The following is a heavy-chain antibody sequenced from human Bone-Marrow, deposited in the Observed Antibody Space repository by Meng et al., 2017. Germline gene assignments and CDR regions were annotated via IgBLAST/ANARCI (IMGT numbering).Heavy chain of an antibody. CDR2: IYYSGST. Sequence: QGQLQESGPGLVKPSHTLSLTCTLSGGSISSGGYYWSWIRQHPGKGLEWIGYIYYSGSTYYNPSLKSRVTISVDTSKNQFSLKLSSVTAADTAMYYCARENQGGIVEGGPTYYFDYWGQGALVTVSS. CDR1: GGSISSGGYY. CDR3: ARENQGGIVEGGPTYYFDY. D-gene: IGHD6-13*01. V-gene: IGHV4-31*03. J-gene: IGHJ4*02.